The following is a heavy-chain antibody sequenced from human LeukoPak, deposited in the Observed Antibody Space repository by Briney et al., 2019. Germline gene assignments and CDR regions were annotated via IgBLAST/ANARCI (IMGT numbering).Heavy chain of an antibody. D-gene: IGHD3-3*01. CDR2: ISSSGSTI. CDR1: GFTFSSYE. Sequence: PGGSLRLSCAASGFTFSSYEMNWVRQAPGKGLEWVSYISSSGSTIYYADSVKGRFTISRDNAKNSLYLQMNSLRAEDAAVYYCARVRGYDFRFDYWGQGTLVTVSS. CDR3: ARVRGYDFRFDY. V-gene: IGHV3-48*03. J-gene: IGHJ4*02.